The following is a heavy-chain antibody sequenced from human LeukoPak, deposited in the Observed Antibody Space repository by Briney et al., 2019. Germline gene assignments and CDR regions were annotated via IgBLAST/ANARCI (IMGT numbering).Heavy chain of an antibody. D-gene: IGHD3-10*01. V-gene: IGHV3-30-3*01. Sequence: GRSLRLSCAASGFTFSSYAMHWVRQAPGKGLEWVAVISYDGSNKYYADSVKGRFTISRDNSKNTLYLQMNSLRAEDTAVYYCASTGSGLFDYWGQGTLVTVSS. J-gene: IGHJ4*02. CDR1: GFTFSSYA. CDR3: ASTGSGLFDY. CDR2: ISYDGSNK.